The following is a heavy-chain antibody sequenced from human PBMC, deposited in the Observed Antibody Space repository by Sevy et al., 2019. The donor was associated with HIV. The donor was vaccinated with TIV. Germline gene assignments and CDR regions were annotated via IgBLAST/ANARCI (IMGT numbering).Heavy chain of an antibody. Sequence: SETLSLTCTVSGGSISTYYWSWIRQPAGKGLDWIGRIYGSGSTSYNPSLKSQVTMSVDTSKNQFSLKLTCVTAADTAVYYCAREDADTSALFDSWGQGTLVTFSS. CDR1: GGSISTYY. V-gene: IGHV4-4*07. CDR3: AREDADTSALFDS. CDR2: IYGSGST. D-gene: IGHD5-18*01. J-gene: IGHJ4*02.